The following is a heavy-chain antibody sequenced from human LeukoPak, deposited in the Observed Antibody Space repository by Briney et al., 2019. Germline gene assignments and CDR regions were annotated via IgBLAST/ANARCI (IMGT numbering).Heavy chain of an antibody. D-gene: IGHD3-10*01. Sequence: PGGSLRLSCAASGFTFSDYYMSWIRQAPGKGLERVSDICGGSRYTNYADSVKGRFTISRDNAKNSLYLQMNSLRAEDTAVYYCAREYGSGSCFDFWGQGTLVTVSS. V-gene: IGHV3-11*05. CDR3: AREYGSGSCFDF. CDR2: ICGGSRYT. J-gene: IGHJ4*02. CDR1: GFTFSDYY.